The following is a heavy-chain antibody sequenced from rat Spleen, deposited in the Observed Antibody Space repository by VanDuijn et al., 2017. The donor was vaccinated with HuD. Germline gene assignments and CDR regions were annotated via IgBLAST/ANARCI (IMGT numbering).Heavy chain of an antibody. CDR1: GLTFSNYD. V-gene: IGHV5-20*01. J-gene: IGHJ3*01. D-gene: IGHD1-1*01. CDR2: INYDDNTT. Sequence: EVQLVESGGGLVQPGRSMKLSCTASGLTFSNYDMAWVRQAPTKGLEWVASINYDDNTTYYRDSVKGRFTISRDNAKSTLYLQMDSLRSEDTATYYCTTVIQGHGFAYWGQGTLVTVSS. CDR3: TTVIQGHGFAY.